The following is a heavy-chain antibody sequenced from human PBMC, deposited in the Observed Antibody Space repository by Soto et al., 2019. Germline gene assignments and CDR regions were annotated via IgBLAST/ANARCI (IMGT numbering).Heavy chain of an antibody. CDR1: GGSISSSDSY. Sequence: PWETLSLSCTVSGGSISSSDSYWGWIRRPPGKGLEWVGTIDYSGGTTYNPSLESRVTISVDTSKNQFSLRLSFVTAADTAVYYCARRTPLYASESSRFDPWGQGALVTVSS. CDR3: ARRTPLYASESSRFDP. CDR2: IDYSGGT. J-gene: IGHJ5*02. V-gene: IGHV4-39*01. D-gene: IGHD3-10*01.